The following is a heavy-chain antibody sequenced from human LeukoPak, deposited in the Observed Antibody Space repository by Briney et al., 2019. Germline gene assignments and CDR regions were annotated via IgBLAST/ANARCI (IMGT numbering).Heavy chain of an antibody. CDR3: ARRLGYCSSTSCYPPYYGTDV. CDR2: INHSGST. CDR1: GGSFSGYY. D-gene: IGHD2-2*01. Sequence: PSETLSLTCAVYGGSFSGYYWSWIRQPPGKGLEWIGEINHSGSTNYNPSLKSRVTISVDMSKNQFSLKLSSVTAADTAVYYCARRLGYCSSTSCYPPYYGTDVWGQGTTVTVSS. J-gene: IGHJ6*02. V-gene: IGHV4-34*01.